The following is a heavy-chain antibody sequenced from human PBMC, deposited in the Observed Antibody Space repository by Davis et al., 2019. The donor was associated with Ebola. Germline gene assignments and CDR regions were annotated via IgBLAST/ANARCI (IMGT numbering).Heavy chain of an antibody. V-gene: IGHV1-18*04. CDR3: ARIYETPWEPIVVVPAAIQADYYFDY. D-gene: IGHD2-2*02. CDR2: ISAYNGNT. CDR1: GYTFTSYG. Sequence: ASVKVSCKASGYTFTSYGISWVRQAPGQGLEWMGWISAYNGNTNYAQTLQGRVTMTTDTSTSTAYMELRSLRSDDTAVYYCARIYETPWEPIVVVPAAIQADYYFDYWGQGTLVTVSS. J-gene: IGHJ4*02.